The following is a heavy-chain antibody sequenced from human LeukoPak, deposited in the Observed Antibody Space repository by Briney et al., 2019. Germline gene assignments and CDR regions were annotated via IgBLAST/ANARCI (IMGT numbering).Heavy chain of an antibody. D-gene: IGHD3-10*01. J-gene: IGHJ6*03. CDR2: ISYDGSNK. V-gene: IGHV3-30*18. Sequence: GGSLRLSCAASGFTFSDYYMSWIRQAPGKGLEWVAVISYDGSNKYYADSVKGRFTISRDNSKNTLYLQMNSLRAEDTAIYYCAKAGSVATHGVGGYYYYYYMDVWGKGTTVTVSS. CDR3: AKAGSVATHGVGGYYYYYYMDV. CDR1: GFTFSDYY.